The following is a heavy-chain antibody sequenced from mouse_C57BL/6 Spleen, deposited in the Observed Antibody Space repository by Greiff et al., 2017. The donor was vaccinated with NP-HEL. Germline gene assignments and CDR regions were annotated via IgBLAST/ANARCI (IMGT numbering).Heavy chain of an antibody. D-gene: IGHD1-1*01. J-gene: IGHJ4*01. V-gene: IGHV1-7*01. CDR3: AVTTVASYAMDY. CDR1: GYTFTSYW. Sequence: QVQLQQSGAELVKPGASVKLSCKASGYTFTSYWMHWVKQRPGQGLEWIGYINPSSGYTKYNQKFKDKATLTADKSSSTAYMQLSSLTYEDSAVYYCAVTTVASYAMDYWGQGTSVTVSS. CDR2: INPSSGYT.